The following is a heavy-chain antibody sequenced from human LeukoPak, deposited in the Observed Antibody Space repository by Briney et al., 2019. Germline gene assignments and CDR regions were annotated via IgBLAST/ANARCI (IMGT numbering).Heavy chain of an antibody. CDR3: ARADTAMVNNCYFGY. D-gene: IGHD5-18*01. CDR1: GFTFSSYG. J-gene: IGHJ4*02. V-gene: IGHV3-7*03. CDR2: IKKDGSEK. Sequence: GGTLRLSCAASGFTFSSYGMSWVRQAPGKGLEWVANIKKDGSEKYYVDSVKGRFTISRDNSKNTLYLQMNSLRAEDTAVYYCARADTAMVNNCYFGYWGQGTLVTVSS.